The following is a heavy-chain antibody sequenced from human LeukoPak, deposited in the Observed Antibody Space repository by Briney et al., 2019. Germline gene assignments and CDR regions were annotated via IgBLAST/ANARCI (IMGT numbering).Heavy chain of an antibody. CDR1: GFTFSNYG. D-gene: IGHD5/OR15-5a*01. V-gene: IGHV3-30*18. CDR2: ISYDGSNK. J-gene: IGHJ4*02. CDR3: AKDWGLRETSYYFDY. Sequence: GGSLRLSCAASGFTFSNYGMHWVRQAPGKGLEWVAVISYDGSNKYYADSVKGRFTISRDNSKNTLYLQMNSLRAEDTAVYYCAKDWGLRETSYYFDYWGQGTLVTVSS.